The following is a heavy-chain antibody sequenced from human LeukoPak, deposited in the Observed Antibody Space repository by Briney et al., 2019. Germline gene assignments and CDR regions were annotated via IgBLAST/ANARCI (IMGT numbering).Heavy chain of an antibody. CDR2: IYHSGST. V-gene: IGHV4-61*08. Sequence: SETLSLTCTVSGGSISSGGYYWSWIRQPPGKGLEWIGYIYHSGSTNYNPSLKSRVTISVDTSKNQFSLKLSSVTAADTAVYYCARLPMKYDYGDYARPYHYGMDVWGQGTTVTVSS. CDR3: ARLPMKYDYGDYARPYHYGMDV. J-gene: IGHJ6*02. D-gene: IGHD4-17*01. CDR1: GGSISSGGYY.